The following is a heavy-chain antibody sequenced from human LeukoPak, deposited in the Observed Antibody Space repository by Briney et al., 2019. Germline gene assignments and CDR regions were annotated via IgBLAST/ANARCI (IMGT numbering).Heavy chain of an antibody. J-gene: IGHJ1*01. D-gene: IGHD6-6*01. Sequence: SETLSLTRTVSGGSISSGSYYWSWIRQPAGKGLGWIGRIYTSGSTNYNPSLKSRVTISVDTSKNQFSLKLSSVTAADTAVYYCARDSSSSGYFQHWGQGTLVTVSS. V-gene: IGHV4-61*02. CDR1: GGSISSGSYY. CDR2: IYTSGST. CDR3: ARDSSSSGYFQH.